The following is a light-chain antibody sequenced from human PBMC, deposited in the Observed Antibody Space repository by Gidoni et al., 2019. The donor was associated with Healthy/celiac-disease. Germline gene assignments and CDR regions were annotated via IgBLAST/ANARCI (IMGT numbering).Light chain of an antibody. CDR1: SSNIGSNT. J-gene: IGLJ1*01. CDR3: AAWDDSLNGHV. V-gene: IGLV1-44*01. CDR2: SNN. Sequence: QSVLTQPPSASATPGQRVTISCSGSSSNIGSNTVNWYQQPPGTAPKLLIYSNNQRPSGVPDRFSGSKSGTSASLAISGLQSEDEADYYCAAWDDSLNGHVFGTGTKVTVL.